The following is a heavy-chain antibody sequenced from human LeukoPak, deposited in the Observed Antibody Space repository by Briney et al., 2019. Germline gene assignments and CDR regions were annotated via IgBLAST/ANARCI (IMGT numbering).Heavy chain of an antibody. CDR2: IYHSGST. CDR1: GGSISSGGYS. Sequence: SETLSLTCAVSGGSISSGGYSWSWIRQPPGKGLEWIGYIYHSGSTYYNPSLKSRVTISVDRSKNQFSLKLSSVTAADTAVYYCAAYYYGSGGFDYWGQGTLVTVSS. V-gene: IGHV4-30-2*02. CDR3: AAYYYGSGGFDY. D-gene: IGHD3-10*01. J-gene: IGHJ4*02.